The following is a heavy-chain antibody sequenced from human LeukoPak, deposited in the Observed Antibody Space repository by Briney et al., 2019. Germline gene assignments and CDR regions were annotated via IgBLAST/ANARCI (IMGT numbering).Heavy chain of an antibody. CDR2: IYYSGST. CDR3: ARENCSGGSCYSIYYYYYMDV. J-gene: IGHJ6*03. Sequence: SETLSLTCTVSGASISSGTYYWGWIRQPPGKGLEWIGSIYYSGSTYYNPSLKSRVTISVDTSKNQFSLKLSSVTAADTAVYYCARENCSGGSCYSIYYYYYMDVWGKGTTVTVSS. D-gene: IGHD2-15*01. CDR1: GASISSGTYY. V-gene: IGHV4-39*07.